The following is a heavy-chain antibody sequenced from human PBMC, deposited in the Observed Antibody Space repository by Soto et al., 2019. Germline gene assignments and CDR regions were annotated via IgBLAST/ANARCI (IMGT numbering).Heavy chain of an antibody. CDR2: IYYSGST. J-gene: IGHJ4*02. D-gene: IGHD5-12*01. Sequence: SETLSLTCTVSGGSVSSGSYYWSWIRQPPGKGLEWIGYIYYSGSTNYNPSLKSRVTISVDTSKNQFSLKLSSVTAADTAVYYCARGEVRGYSGYDSAIDYCGQGTLVTVSS. V-gene: IGHV4-61*01. CDR1: GGSVSSGSYY. CDR3: ARGEVRGYSGYDSAIDY.